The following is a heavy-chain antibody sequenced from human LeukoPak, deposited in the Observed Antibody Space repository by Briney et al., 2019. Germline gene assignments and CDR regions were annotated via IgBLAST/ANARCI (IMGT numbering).Heavy chain of an antibody. D-gene: IGHD4-17*01. V-gene: IGHV1-69*05. CDR2: IIPIFGTA. CDR3: ARPRGDYGESIDAFDI. J-gene: IGHJ3*02. Sequence: ASVKVSCKASGGTFSSYAISWVRQAPGQGLEWMGRIIPIFGTANYAQKFQGRVTITTDESTSTAYMELCSLRSEDTALYYCARPRGDYGESIDAFDIWGQGTMVTVSS. CDR1: GGTFSSYA.